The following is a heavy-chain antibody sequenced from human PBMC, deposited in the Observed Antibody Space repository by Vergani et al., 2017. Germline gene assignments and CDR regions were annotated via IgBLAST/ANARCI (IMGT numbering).Heavy chain of an antibody. J-gene: IGHJ6*03. CDR3: ARVRQLERRGDYYYMDV. Sequence: QVQLVQSGAEVKKPGASVKVSCKASGYTFTGYYMHWVRQAPGQGLEWMGWINPNSGGTNYAQKFQGRVTMTRDTSISTVYMELSRLRSDDTAVYYCARVRQLERRGDYYYMDVWGKGTTVTVSS. CDR1: GYTFTGYY. V-gene: IGHV1-2*02. D-gene: IGHD1-1*01. CDR2: INPNSGGT.